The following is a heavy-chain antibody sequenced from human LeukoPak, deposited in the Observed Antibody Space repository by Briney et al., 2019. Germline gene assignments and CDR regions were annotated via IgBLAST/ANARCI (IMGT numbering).Heavy chain of an antibody. CDR3: ARESREWPGGCGSTSSQSYYYYGMDV. CDR2: IIPIFGTA. D-gene: IGHD2-2*01. Sequence: ASVKVSCKASGGTFSSYAISWVRQAPGQGLEWMGGIIPIFGTANYAQKFQGRVTITADESTSTAYMELSSLRSEDTAVYYCARESREWPGGCGSTSSQSYYYYGMDVWGKGTTVTVSS. J-gene: IGHJ6*04. V-gene: IGHV1-69*13. CDR1: GGTFSSYA.